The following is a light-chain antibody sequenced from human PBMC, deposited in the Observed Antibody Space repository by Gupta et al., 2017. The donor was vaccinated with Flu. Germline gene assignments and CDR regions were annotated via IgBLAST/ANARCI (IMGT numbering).Light chain of an antibody. V-gene: IGKV3-20*01. J-gene: IGKJ1*01. Sequence: GTLSLSPGERATLSCRASQSVSSTYLAWYQQKPGQAPRLLIYGASSRATGIPDRFSASGSGTDFTLTISRLEPEDFAVYYCQQYGNSPRTFGQGTKLEIK. CDR3: QQYGNSPRT. CDR2: GAS. CDR1: QSVSSTY.